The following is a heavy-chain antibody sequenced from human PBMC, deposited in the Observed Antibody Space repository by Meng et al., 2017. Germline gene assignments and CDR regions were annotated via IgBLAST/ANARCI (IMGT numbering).Heavy chain of an antibody. CDR1: GGTFSSYA. V-gene: IGHV1-69*06. D-gene: IGHD3-9*01. J-gene: IGHJ5*02. Sequence: SVKVSCKASGGTFSSYAISWVRQAPGQGLEWMGGIIPIFGTANYAQKFQGRVTITADKSTSTAYMELSSLRSEDTAVYYCASFYDIPNWFDPWGQGTLVTVSS. CDR3: ASFYDIPNWFDP. CDR2: IIPIFGTA.